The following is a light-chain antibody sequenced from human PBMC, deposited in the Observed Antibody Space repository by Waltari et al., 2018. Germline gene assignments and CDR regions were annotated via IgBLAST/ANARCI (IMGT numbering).Light chain of an antibody. CDR1: QSVFYRPTNKNF. Sequence: DIQVTQSPSSLSASVGDRVTITSNSNQSVFYRPTNKNFLGWYQQKPGQPPKLLIYWASTRASGVPDQFSGSGSGTDFTLTISSLQTEDVAVYFCQQYYNSPLTFGGGTKVEIK. V-gene: IGKV4-1*01. CDR3: QQYYNSPLT. J-gene: IGKJ4*01. CDR2: WAS.